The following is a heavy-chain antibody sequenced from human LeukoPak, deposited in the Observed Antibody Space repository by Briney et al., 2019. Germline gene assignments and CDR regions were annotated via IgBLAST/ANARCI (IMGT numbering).Heavy chain of an antibody. D-gene: IGHD3-3*01. V-gene: IGHV3-30*01. CDR1: GFTFSSYA. CDR2: ISYDGSNK. J-gene: IGHJ4*02. CDR3: ARDRGYGFWSGYPRY. Sequence: PGGSLRLSCAASGFTFSSYAMHWVRQAPGKGLEWVAVISYDGSNKYYADSVKGRFTISRDNSKNTLYLQMNSLRAEDTAVYYCARDRGYGFWSGYPRYWGQGTLVTVSS.